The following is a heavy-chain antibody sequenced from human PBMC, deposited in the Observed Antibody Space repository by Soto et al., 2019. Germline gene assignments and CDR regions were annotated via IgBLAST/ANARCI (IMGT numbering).Heavy chain of an antibody. V-gene: IGHV4-30-4*01. Sequence: PSETLSLTCTVSGGSISSGDYYWGWIRQPPGKGLEWIGYIYYSGSTYYNQSLKSRVTISVDTSKNQFSLKLSSVTAADTAVYYCARVPYYDSSGYYLEGSYYFDYWGQGTLVTVSS. CDR1: GGSISSGDYY. D-gene: IGHD3-22*01. J-gene: IGHJ4*02. CDR3: ARVPYYDSSGYYLEGSYYFDY. CDR2: IYYSGST.